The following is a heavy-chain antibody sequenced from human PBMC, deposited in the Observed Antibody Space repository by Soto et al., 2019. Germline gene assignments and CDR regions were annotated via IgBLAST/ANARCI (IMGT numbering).Heavy chain of an antibody. CDR3: ARVGLIEIYCISTSCYLLFNPPHFDY. Sequence: GGSLRLSCAASGFRFSDYSMNRVRQAPGRGLEWVSYISSSSFTIHYADSVKGRFTISRDNAKNSLYLQMNSLRAEDTAVYYCARVGLIEIYCISTSCYLLFNPPHFDYWGQGTLVTVSS. V-gene: IGHV3-48*04. CDR2: ISSSSFTI. J-gene: IGHJ4*02. CDR1: GFRFSDYS. D-gene: IGHD2-2*01.